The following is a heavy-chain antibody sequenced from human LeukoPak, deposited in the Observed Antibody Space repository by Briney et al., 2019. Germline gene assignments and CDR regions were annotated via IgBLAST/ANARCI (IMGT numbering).Heavy chain of an antibody. CDR1: GFTFSDYY. V-gene: IGHV3-11*04. J-gene: IGHJ4*02. CDR2: ISSSGSTI. D-gene: IGHD3-10*01. CDR3: ARSLITMVRGVIGGDYFDY. Sequence: GGSLRLSCAASGFTFSDYYMSWIRQAPGKGLEWVSYISSSGSTIYYADSVKGRFTISRDNSKNTLYLQMNSLRAEDTAVYYCARSLITMVRGVIGGDYFDYWGQGTLVTVSS.